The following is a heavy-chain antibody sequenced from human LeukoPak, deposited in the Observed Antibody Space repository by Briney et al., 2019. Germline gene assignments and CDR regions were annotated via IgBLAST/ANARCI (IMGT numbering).Heavy chain of an antibody. J-gene: IGHJ5*02. CDR3: ASYPAYDFWSGYLLGFDP. V-gene: IGHV3-7*01. D-gene: IGHD3-3*01. Sequence: GGSLRLSCAASGFTFSSYWMSWVRQAPGKGLEWVADIKQDGSEKYYVDSVKGRFTISRDNAKNSLYLQMNSLRAEDTAVYYCASYPAYDFWSGYLLGFDPWGQGTLVTVSS. CDR1: GFTFSSYW. CDR2: IKQDGSEK.